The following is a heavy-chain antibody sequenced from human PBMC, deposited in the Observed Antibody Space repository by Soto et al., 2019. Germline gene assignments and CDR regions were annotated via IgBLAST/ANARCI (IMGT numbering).Heavy chain of an antibody. V-gene: IGHV1-69*02. CDR3: ATSYGSGSAHFDY. D-gene: IGHD3-10*01. CDR2: IIPILRMA. CDR1: GGTFTSST. J-gene: IGHJ4*02. Sequence: QVQLVQSGAEVKMPGSSVKVSCTASGGTFTSSTFSWVRQVPGQGLEWMGRIIPILRMADFAQKFQGRVTSNADESTSTVYMKLSSLRSEDTAVYYCATSYGSGSAHFDYWGQGTLVTVS.